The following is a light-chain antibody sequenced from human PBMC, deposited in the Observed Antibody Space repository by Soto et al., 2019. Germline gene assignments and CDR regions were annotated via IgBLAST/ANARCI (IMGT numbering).Light chain of an antibody. CDR2: DTS. Sequence: EVVLTQSPATLSVSPGEGVTPSCRARQRIGNTLAWYQHKPGQTPRLLIYDTSTRATGVPARFSGSRSGTEFTLTINSLQSEDFAVYYCQRYNNRPLTFGGGTKVDIK. J-gene: IGKJ4*01. CDR1: QRIGNT. CDR3: QRYNNRPLT. V-gene: IGKV3-15*01.